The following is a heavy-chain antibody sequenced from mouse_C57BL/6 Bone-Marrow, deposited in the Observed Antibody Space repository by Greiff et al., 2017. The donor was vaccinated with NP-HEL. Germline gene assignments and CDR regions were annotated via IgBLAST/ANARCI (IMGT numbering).Heavy chain of an antibody. CDR3: ARDGRYWYFDV. CDR1: GYTFTSYW. J-gene: IGHJ1*03. CDR2: IDPSDSYT. V-gene: IGHV1-69*01. Sequence: QVQLQQPGAELVMPGASVKLSCKASGYTFTSYWMHWVKQRPGQGLEWIGEIDPSDSYTNYNQKFKGMSTLTVDKSSSTAYMQLSSLTSEDSAVYYCARDGRYWYFDVWGTGTTVTVSS.